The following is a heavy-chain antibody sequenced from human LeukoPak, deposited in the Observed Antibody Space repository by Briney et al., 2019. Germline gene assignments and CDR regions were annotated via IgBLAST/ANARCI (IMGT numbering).Heavy chain of an antibody. CDR2: INQDGTEK. V-gene: IGHV3-7*01. CDR3: ARDRRIDSSGYRPRGAFDI. D-gene: IGHD3-22*01. J-gene: IGHJ3*02. CDR1: GFTFTTYW. Sequence: GGSLRLSCAASGFTFTTYWMSWVRQAPGKGLEWVANINQDGTEKFYVDSVKGRFTISRDNAKNSLYLQMNSLRAEDTAVYYCARDRRIDSSGYRPRGAFDIWGQGTMVTVSS.